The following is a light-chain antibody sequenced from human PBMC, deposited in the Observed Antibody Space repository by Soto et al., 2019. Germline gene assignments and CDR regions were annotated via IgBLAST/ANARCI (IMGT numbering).Light chain of an antibody. CDR1: SSDVGGYNY. J-gene: IGLJ7*01. CDR2: EVS. Sequence: QSALTQPPSASGSPGQSVTISCTVTSSDVGGYNYVSGYQPHPGKAPKLMIYEVSKRPSGVPDRFSGSKSGNTASLTVSGLQAEDEADYYCSSYAGSNNLGVFGGGTQLTVL. CDR3: SSYAGSNNLGV. V-gene: IGLV2-8*01.